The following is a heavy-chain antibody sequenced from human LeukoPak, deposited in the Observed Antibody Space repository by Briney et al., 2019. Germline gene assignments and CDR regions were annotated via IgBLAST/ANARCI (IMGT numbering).Heavy chain of an antibody. CDR1: GGSISRYY. CDR2: VLYSGST. J-gene: IGHJ4*02. Sequence: SETLSLTCTVSGGSISRYYWTWIRQPPGKGLEWIGYVLYSGSTNYNPSLKSRVTISVDTSKHQFSLKLISVTPADTAVYFCARSSQYNSGWYAYWGQGTLVTVSS. V-gene: IGHV4-59*01. D-gene: IGHD6-19*01. CDR3: ARSSQYNSGWYAY.